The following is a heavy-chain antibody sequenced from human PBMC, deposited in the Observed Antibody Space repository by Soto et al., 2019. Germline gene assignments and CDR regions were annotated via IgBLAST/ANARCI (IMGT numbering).Heavy chain of an antibody. D-gene: IGHD7-27*01. CDR3: ARGWGRMFDY. V-gene: IGHV4-34*01. J-gene: IGHJ4*02. Sequence: PSETLSLTCAVYGGSFSGYYWSWIRQPPGKGLEWIGGINHSGSTNYNPSLKSRVTISVDTSKNQFSLKLSSVTAADTAVYYCARGWGRMFDYRGKGTLVTVSS. CDR1: GGSFSGYY. CDR2: INHSGST.